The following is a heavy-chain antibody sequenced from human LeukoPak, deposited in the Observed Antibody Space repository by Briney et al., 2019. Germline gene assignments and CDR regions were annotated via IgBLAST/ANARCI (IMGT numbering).Heavy chain of an antibody. CDR3: TRHDWDDSSGSHDDY. D-gene: IGHD3-22*01. Sequence: PGGSLRLSCAASGFTFSSYWMSWVRQASGKGLEWVGRIRSKANSYATAYAASVKGRFTISRDDSKNTAYLQMNSLKTEDTAVYYCTRHDWDDSSGSHDDYWGQGTLVTVSS. CDR1: GFTFSSYW. CDR2: IRSKANSYAT. J-gene: IGHJ4*02. V-gene: IGHV3-73*01.